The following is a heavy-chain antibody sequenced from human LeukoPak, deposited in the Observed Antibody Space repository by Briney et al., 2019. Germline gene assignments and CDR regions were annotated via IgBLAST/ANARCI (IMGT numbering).Heavy chain of an antibody. V-gene: IGHV4-59*01. D-gene: IGHD5-18*01. CDR3: ASARGYSYGYGFYYGMDV. J-gene: IGHJ6*02. CDR2: IYYSGST. CDR1: GGSISSYY. Sequence: SETLSLTCTVSGGSISSYYWSWIRQPPGKGLEWIGYIYYSGSTNYNPSLKSRVTISVDTSKNQFSLKLSSVTAADTAVYYCASARGYSYGYGFYYGMDVWGQGTTV.